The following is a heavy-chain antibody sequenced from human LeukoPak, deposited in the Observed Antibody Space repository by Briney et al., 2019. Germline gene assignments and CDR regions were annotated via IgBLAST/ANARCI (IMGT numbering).Heavy chain of an antibody. CDR1: GFTFRNHG. J-gene: IGHJ4*02. CDR2: IWYDGSNK. Sequence: GGSLRLTCSASGFTFRNHGMHWVRQAPGKGLEWVAVIWYDGSNKYYADSVKGRVTISRDNSKNTVYLQTNSLRAEDTAVYYCARDVKAYFDYWGRGILVTVPS. V-gene: IGHV3-33*01. CDR3: ARDVKAYFDY.